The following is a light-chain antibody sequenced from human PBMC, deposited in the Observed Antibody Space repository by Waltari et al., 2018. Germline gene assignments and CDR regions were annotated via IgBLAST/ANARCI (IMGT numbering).Light chain of an antibody. J-gene: IGLJ3*02. CDR2: VNSDGSH. Sequence: QLVVTQSPSASAPLGASVKLTCTLSSGHSSNVIAWLQQRPEKGPRYLMKVNSDGSHSKGDEIPDRFSGSSSGAGRYLTISSLQSDDEADYYCQTGGHGTWVFGGGTKLTVL. CDR1: SGHSSNV. CDR3: QTGGHGTWV. V-gene: IGLV4-69*01.